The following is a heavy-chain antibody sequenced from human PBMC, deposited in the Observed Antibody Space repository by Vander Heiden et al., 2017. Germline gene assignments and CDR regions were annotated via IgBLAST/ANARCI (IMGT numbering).Heavy chain of an antibody. CDR1: GYTFTIYD. D-gene: IGHD2-8*01. CDR3: ARVGYCTNGVCYNDFDY. V-gene: IGHV1-8*01. Sequence: QVQLVQSGAEVKKPGASVKVYCKSSGYTFTIYDISGVGQATGQGREWMGWMNPNSGNTGYAQKFQGRVTMTRNTSISTAYMELSSLRSEDTAVYYCARVGYCTNGVCYNDFDYWGQGTLVTVSS. CDR2: MNPNSGNT. J-gene: IGHJ4*02.